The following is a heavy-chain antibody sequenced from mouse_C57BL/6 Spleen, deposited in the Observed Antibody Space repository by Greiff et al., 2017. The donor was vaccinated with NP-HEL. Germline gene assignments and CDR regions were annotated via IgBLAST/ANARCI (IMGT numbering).Heavy chain of an antibody. Sequence: QVQLQQSGAELVRPGASVTLSCKASGYTFTDYEMHWVKQTPVHGLEWIGAIDPETGGTAYNQKFKGKAILTADKSSSTAYMELRSLTSEDSAVYYCTRGIGDSMDYWGQGTSVTVSS. CDR1: GYTFTDYE. V-gene: IGHV1-15*01. CDR3: TRGIGDSMDY. CDR2: IDPETGGT. J-gene: IGHJ4*01.